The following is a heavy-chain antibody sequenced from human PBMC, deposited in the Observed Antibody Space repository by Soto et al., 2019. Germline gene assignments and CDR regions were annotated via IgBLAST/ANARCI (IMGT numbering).Heavy chain of an antibody. V-gene: IGHV4-30-4*02. CDR2: IYYSGST. D-gene: IGHD1-26*01. Sequence: SDTLYLNSNVSGGAIRCGDYYWSWIRQPPGKGLEWIGYIYYSGSTYYNPSLKSRVTISVDTSKNQLYLKLSSVTAADTAVYYCAGPVGATDYWGQGTLVTVSS. J-gene: IGHJ4*02. CDR1: GGAIRCGDYY. CDR3: AGPVGATDY.